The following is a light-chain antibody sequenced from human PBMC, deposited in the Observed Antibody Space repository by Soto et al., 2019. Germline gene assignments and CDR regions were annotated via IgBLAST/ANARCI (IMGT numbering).Light chain of an antibody. V-gene: IGKV1-39*01. CDR3: QQTYSIFLS. Sequence: DIQLTQSPSSLSASVGDRVTITCRASQSIASYLNWYQQKPGKAPKVLISAASSLQSGVPSRFSGSGSGTDFTLTISSLEPEDFANYYCQQTYSIFLSFGGGTKVEVK. CDR2: AAS. J-gene: IGKJ4*01. CDR1: QSIASY.